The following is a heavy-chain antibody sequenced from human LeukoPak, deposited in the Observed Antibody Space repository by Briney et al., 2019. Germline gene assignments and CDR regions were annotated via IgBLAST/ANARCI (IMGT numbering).Heavy chain of an antibody. Sequence: SETLSLTCTVSGGSINSTTYYWGWIRQPPGKGLEWIGSIYYSGSTHYNPSLKSRVTISVDTSKSQFSLKLNSVTAADTAVYYCGRDFYGSGIYFDYWGQGTLVTVSS. CDR2: IYYSGST. V-gene: IGHV4-39*07. J-gene: IGHJ4*02. D-gene: IGHD3-10*01. CDR1: GGSINSTTYY. CDR3: GRDFYGSGIYFDY.